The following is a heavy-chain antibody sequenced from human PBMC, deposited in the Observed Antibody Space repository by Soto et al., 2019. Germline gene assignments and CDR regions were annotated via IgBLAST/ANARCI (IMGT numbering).Heavy chain of an antibody. D-gene: IGHD3-22*01. CDR3: ARERYYYDSSGYYDY. CDR2: ISYDGSNK. Sequence: QVQLVESGGGLVKPGGSLRLSCAASGFTFSDYYMSWIRQAPGKGLEWVAVISYDGSNKYYADSVKGRFTISRDNSKNTLYLQMNSLRAEDTAVYYCARERYYYDSSGYYDYWGQGTLVTVSS. J-gene: IGHJ4*02. CDR1: GFTFSDYY. V-gene: IGHV3-30-3*01.